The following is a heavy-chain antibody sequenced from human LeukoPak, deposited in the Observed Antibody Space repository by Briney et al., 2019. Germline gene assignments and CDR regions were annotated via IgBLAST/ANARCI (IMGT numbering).Heavy chain of an antibody. D-gene: IGHD3-10*01. CDR1: GFTFGDYA. V-gene: IGHV3-49*04. CDR3: ARDITMFDY. J-gene: IGHJ4*02. Sequence: GGSLRLSCTASGFTFGDYAVTWVRQPPGKGLEWVGFIRSKAYGGTTEYAASVKGRFTISRDDSKSIAYLQMNSLKTEDTAVYYCARDITMFDYWGQGTLVTVSS. CDR2: IRSKAYGGTT.